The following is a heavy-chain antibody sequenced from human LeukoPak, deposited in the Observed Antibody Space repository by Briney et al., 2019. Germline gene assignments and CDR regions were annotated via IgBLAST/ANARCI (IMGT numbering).Heavy chain of an antibody. CDR2: MYTGGTT. CDR1: GFSVSGTH. J-gene: IGHJ1*01. D-gene: IGHD3-16*01. V-gene: IGHV3-53*01. Sequence: PGGSLRLSCAASGFSVSGTHMTWVRQAPGKGLEWVSAMYTGGTTYYADSVSGRFTISRDNAKNTLYLQMNSLRPEDTAVYYCAKDEATSGGGLASWGQGTLVIVSS. CDR3: AKDEATSGGGLAS.